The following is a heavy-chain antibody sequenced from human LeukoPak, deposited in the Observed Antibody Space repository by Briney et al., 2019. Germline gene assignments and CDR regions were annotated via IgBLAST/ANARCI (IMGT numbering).Heavy chain of an antibody. D-gene: IGHD6-19*01. V-gene: IGHV5-10-1*01. Sequence: GESLKISCKGSGYSFNTYWITWVRQMPGKGLEWMGTIDPSDSYTNYSPSFQGHVTISADKSISTAYLQWSSLKASDTAMYYCARRYNNGWSDYWGQGTLVTVSS. CDR1: GYSFNTYW. J-gene: IGHJ4*02. CDR2: IDPSDSYT. CDR3: ARRYNNGWSDY.